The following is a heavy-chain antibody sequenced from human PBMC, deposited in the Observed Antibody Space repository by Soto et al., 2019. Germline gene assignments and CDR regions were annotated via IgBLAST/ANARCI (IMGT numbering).Heavy chain of an antibody. D-gene: IGHD3-3*01. Sequence: QVQLVESGGGVVQPGRSLRLSCAASGFTFSSYGMHWVHQAPGKGLEWVAVIWYDGSNKYYADSVKGRFTISRDNSKNTLYLQMNSLRAEDTAVYYCARVWSYYYYYGMDVWGQGTTVTVSS. J-gene: IGHJ6*02. CDR3: ARVWSYYYYYGMDV. CDR1: GFTFSSYG. V-gene: IGHV3-33*01. CDR2: IWYDGSNK.